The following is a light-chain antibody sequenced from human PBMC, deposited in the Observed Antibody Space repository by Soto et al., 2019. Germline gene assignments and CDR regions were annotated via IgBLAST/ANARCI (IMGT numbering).Light chain of an antibody. Sequence: DIQMTQSPSTLSATVGGRVTITCRASQSISSWLAWYQQKPGKAPKLRIYDASSLESGVPSSFSGSGSGTEFTLTISSLQPEDFATYYCQQTSAFPRTFGQGTKVDIK. CDR2: DAS. J-gene: IGKJ1*01. CDR3: QQTSAFPRT. V-gene: IGKV1-5*01. CDR1: QSISSW.